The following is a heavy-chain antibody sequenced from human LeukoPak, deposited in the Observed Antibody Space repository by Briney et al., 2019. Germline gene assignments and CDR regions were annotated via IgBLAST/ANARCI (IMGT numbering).Heavy chain of an antibody. Sequence: PGGSLRLSCAAAGLTFSNYGMHWVRQAPGKGLQWVAYIRYDGRNKYSADSVKGRFTIYRDNSKSTLYLQMNSLRPEDTAVYYCAKGGSNNWSFDSWGQGTLVTVSS. CDR3: AKGGSNNWSFDS. D-gene: IGHD1-1*01. CDR2: IRYDGRNK. V-gene: IGHV3-30*02. CDR1: GLTFSNYG. J-gene: IGHJ4*02.